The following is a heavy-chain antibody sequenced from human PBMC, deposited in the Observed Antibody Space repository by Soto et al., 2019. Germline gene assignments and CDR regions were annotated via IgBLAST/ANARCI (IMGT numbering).Heavy chain of an antibody. V-gene: IGHV1-2*04. Sequence: ASVKVSCKASGYTFTGYYMHWVRQAPGQGLEWMGWINPNSGGTNYAQKFQGWVTMTRDTSISTAYMELSRLRSDDTAVYYCARNRYYGSGSYGATYYMDVWGKGTTVTVSS. CDR3: ARNRYYGSGSYGATYYMDV. CDR1: GYTFTGYY. J-gene: IGHJ6*03. CDR2: INPNSGGT. D-gene: IGHD3-10*01.